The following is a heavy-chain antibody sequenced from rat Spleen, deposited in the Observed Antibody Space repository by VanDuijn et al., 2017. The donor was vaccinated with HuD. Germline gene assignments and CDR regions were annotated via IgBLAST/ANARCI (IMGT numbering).Heavy chain of an antibody. CDR3: ARLTGGGYSVMDA. J-gene: IGHJ4*01. CDR1: GFTFSDYY. CDR2: ISHEGYST. Sequence: EVQLVESGGGLVQPGRSMKVSCAASGFTFSDYYMAWVRQAPKKGLEWVASISHEGYSTYYGDSVKGRFTISRDNAKSTLYLQMDSLQSEDTATYYCARLTGGGYSVMDAWGQGASVTVSS. V-gene: IGHV5-22*01. D-gene: IGHD1-11*01.